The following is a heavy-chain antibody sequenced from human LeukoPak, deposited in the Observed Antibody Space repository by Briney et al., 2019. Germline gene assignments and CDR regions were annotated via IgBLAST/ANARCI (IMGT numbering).Heavy chain of an antibody. J-gene: IGHJ5*02. CDR2: ISSSSSYI. Sequence: PGGSLRLSCAASGFTFSSYSMNWVRQAPGKGLEWVSSISSSSSYIYYADSVKGRFTISRDNAKNSLYLQMNSLRAEDTAVYYCARGLPVLRYFDWLFVDWFDPWGQGTLVTVSS. V-gene: IGHV3-21*01. CDR1: GFTFSSYS. CDR3: ARGLPVLRYFDWLFVDWFDP. D-gene: IGHD3-9*01.